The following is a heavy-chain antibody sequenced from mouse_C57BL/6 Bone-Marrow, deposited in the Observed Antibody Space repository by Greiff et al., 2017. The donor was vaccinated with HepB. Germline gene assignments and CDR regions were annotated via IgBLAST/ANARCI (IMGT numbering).Heavy chain of an antibody. J-gene: IGHJ2*01. CDR3: ARWFGGDY. Sequence: QVQLQQSGAELARPGASVKMSCKASGYTFTSYTMHWVKQRPGQGLEWIGYINPSSGYTKYNQKFKDQATLTADKSASTAYMHLSSLTAEDSAVYYCARWFGGDYWGQGTTLTVSS. CDR2: INPSSGYT. CDR1: GYTFTSYT. D-gene: IGHD1-1*02. V-gene: IGHV1-4*01.